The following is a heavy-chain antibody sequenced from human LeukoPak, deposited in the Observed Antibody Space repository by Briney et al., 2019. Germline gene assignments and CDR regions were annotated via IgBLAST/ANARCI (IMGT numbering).Heavy chain of an antibody. V-gene: IGHV3-33*01. J-gene: IGHJ3*02. D-gene: IGHD5-18*01. CDR1: GFTFSNYE. Sequence: GGSLRLSCAASGFTFSNYEIHWLRQAPGKGLEWLVDVRKDGKTKDHADSVKGRFTISRDNPRNILYVQMNRLRADDTAVYYCASQRNTAMVSDAFEIWGQGTLVIVSS. CDR3: ASQRNTAMVSDAFEI. CDR2: VRKDGKTK.